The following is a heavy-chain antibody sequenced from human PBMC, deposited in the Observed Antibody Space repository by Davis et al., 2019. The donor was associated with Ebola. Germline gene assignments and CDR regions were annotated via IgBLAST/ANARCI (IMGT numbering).Heavy chain of an antibody. D-gene: IGHD4-17*01. V-gene: IGHV4-34*01. CDR2: IYHSGST. CDR1: GGSFSGYY. Sequence: PSETLSLTCAVYGGSFSGYYWSWIRQPPGKGLEWIGSIYHSGSTYYNPSLKSRVTISVDTSKNQFSLKLSSVTAADTAVYYCARIDYGDYTPYLWGQGTLVTVSS. J-gene: IGHJ5*02. CDR3: ARIDYGDYTPYL.